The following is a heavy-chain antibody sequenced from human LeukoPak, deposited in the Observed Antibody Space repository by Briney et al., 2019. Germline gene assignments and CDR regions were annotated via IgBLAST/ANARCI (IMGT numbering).Heavy chain of an antibody. V-gene: IGHV5-51*01. D-gene: IGHD3-22*01. J-gene: IGHJ4*02. CDR2: IYPGDSDT. CDR1: GYSFTSYW. Sequence: GESLKISCKGSGYSFTSYWIGWVRQMPGKGLEWIGIIYPGDSDTRYSPSFQGQVTILADKSISTAYLQWSSLKASDTAMYYCARRDDSSGWYYFDYWGQGTLVTVSS. CDR3: ARRDDSSGWYYFDY.